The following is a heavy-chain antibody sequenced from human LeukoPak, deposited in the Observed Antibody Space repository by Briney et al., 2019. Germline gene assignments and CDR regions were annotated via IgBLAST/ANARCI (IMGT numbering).Heavy chain of an antibody. V-gene: IGHV3-30*02. Sequence: PGGSLILSCAASGFTFSSYGMHWVRQAPGKGLEWVAFIRYDGSNKYYADSVKVRFTISRDNSKNTLYLQMNSLRDEDTAVYYCAKDPHIVVVTAVPYFDYWGQGTLVTVSS. CDR1: GFTFSSYG. D-gene: IGHD2-21*02. CDR3: AKDPHIVVVTAVPYFDY. CDR2: IRYDGSNK. J-gene: IGHJ4*02.